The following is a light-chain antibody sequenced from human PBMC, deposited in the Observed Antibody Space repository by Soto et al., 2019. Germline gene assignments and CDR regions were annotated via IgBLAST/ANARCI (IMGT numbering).Light chain of an antibody. Sequence: QSALTQPPSASGSPGQSVTISCTGTSSDVGGYNYVSWYQQCPGKAPKLMIYEVSKRPSGVPDRFSGSKSGNTASLTVSGLQAEDEADYYCNSYAGSNIVVFGGGTKLTV. V-gene: IGLV2-8*01. CDR2: EVS. CDR3: NSYAGSNIVV. CDR1: SSDVGGYNY. J-gene: IGLJ2*01.